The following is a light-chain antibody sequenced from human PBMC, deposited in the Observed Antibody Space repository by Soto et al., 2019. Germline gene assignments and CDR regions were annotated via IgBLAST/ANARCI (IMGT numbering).Light chain of an antibody. CDR1: HSISSH. V-gene: IGKV3-15*01. J-gene: IGKJ3*01. CDR3: QQYNNWPFN. Sequence: EIVMTQSPATLSVSPGERATLYCRASHSISSHLAWYQQKPGQAPRLLINGASTRATGVAARFIGSWSGTEFTLRISSLQSEDSAVYFCQQYNNWPFNFGPGTKVY. CDR2: GAS.